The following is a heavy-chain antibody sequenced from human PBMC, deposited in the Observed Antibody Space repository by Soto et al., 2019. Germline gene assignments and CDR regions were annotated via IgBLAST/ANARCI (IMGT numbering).Heavy chain of an antibody. V-gene: IGHV1-18*01. CDR3: ARRAETNGWNGFGADKYYFDF. CDR2: ISGFNGNT. Sequence: ASVKVTCKDSGYTFTTYGITLLRQAPVQVLEWMGCISGFNGNTNYAQRFQGRVTMTSDTSISTAHMELSSLRSEDTAVYYCARRAETNGWNGFGADKYYFDFWGQGTLVTVS. J-gene: IGHJ4*02. CDR1: GYTFTTYG. D-gene: IGHD1-1*01.